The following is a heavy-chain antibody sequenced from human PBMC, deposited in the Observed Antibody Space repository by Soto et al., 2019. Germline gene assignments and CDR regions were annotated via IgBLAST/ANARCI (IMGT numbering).Heavy chain of an antibody. CDR1: GFTFSSYS. V-gene: IGHV3-21*01. J-gene: IGHJ3*02. CDR2: ISSGSSHI. Sequence: EVQLVESGGGLVKPGGSLRLSCAASGFTFSSYSVNWVRQAPGKGLEWVSSISSGSSHIYYADSVKGRFTISRDNAKNSLYLQMNSLRTEDTSVYYCASDAGGGSFDIWGQGTMVTVSS. CDR3: ASDAGGGSFDI. D-gene: IGHD3-16*01.